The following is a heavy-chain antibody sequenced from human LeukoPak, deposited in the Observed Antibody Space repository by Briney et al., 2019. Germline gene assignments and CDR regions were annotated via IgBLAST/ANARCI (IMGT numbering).Heavy chain of an antibody. D-gene: IGHD6-13*01. V-gene: IGHV1-8*03. J-gene: IGHJ6*03. CDR3: ARGVSSSWYIHYYYMDV. CDR1: GYTFTSYD. CDR2: MNPNSGNT. Sequence: GASVKVSCKASGYTFTSYDINWVRQATGQGLEWMGWMNPNSGNTGYAQKFQGRVTITRNTSISTAYMELSSLRSEDTAVYYCARGVSSSWYIHYYYMDVWGKGTTVTISS.